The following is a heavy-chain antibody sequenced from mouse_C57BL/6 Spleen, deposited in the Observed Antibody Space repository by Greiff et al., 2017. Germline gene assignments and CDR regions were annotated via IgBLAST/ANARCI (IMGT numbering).Heavy chain of an antibody. CDR3: ARGEGNYYGSSLTWFAY. V-gene: IGHV1-18*01. CDR2: INPNNGGT. J-gene: IGHJ3*01. CDR1: GYTFTDYN. D-gene: IGHD1-1*01. Sequence: VQLKQSGPELVKPGASVKIPCKASGYTFTDYNMDWVKQSHGKSLEWIGDINPNNGGTIYNQKFKGKATLTVDKSYSTAYMELRSLTSEDTAVYYCARGEGNYYGSSLTWFAYWGQGTLVTVSA.